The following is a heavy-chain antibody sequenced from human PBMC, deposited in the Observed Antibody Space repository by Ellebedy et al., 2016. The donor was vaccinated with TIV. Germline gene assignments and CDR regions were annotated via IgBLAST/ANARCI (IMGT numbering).Heavy chain of an antibody. CDR1: GGSISSSSYY. J-gene: IGHJ4*01. V-gene: IGHV4-39*07. CDR3: ARGTVALQPLKYFDS. D-gene: IGHD6-19*01. Sequence: GSLRLXCTVSGGSISSSSYYWGWIRQPPGKGLEWIGEINHGGSTNYKSSFKSRVTISADTSKNQFSLKLSSLTAADTAVYYCARGTVALQPLKYFDSWGRGTLVIVSS. CDR2: INHGGST.